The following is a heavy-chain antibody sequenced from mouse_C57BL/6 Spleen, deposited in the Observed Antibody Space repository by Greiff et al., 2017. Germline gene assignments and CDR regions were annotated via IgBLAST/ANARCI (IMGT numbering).Heavy chain of an antibody. V-gene: IGHV1-69*01. D-gene: IGHD1-1*01. Sequence: VQLQQPGAELVMPGASVKLSCKASGYTFTSYWMHWVKQRPGQGLEWIGEIDPSDSYTNYNQKFKGKSTLTVDKSSSTAYMQLSSLTSEDSAVYYCARGGFITTVVVPSYFDYWGQGTTLTVSS. CDR3: ARGGFITTVVVPSYFDY. CDR2: IDPSDSYT. CDR1: GYTFTSYW. J-gene: IGHJ2*01.